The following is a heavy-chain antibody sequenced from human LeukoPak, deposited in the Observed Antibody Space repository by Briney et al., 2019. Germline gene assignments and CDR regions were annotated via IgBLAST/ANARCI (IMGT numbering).Heavy chain of an antibody. Sequence: PSETLSLTCTVSGDSISSFYWSWIRQPPGKGLEWIGEINHSGSTNYNPSLKSRVTISVDTSKNQFSLKLSSVTAADTAVYYCARASYYGSGSYPLDYWGQGTLVTVSS. J-gene: IGHJ4*02. V-gene: IGHV4-34*01. CDR1: GDSISSFY. CDR3: ARASYYGSGSYPLDY. D-gene: IGHD3-10*01. CDR2: INHSGST.